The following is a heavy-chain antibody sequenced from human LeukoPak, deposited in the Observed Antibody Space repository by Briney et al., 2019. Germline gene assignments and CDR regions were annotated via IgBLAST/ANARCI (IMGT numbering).Heavy chain of an antibody. Sequence: ASVKVSCKASGYTFTSYGISWVRQAPGQGLEWMGWISAYNGNTNYAQKFQGRVTMTRDTSTSTVYMELSSLRSEDTAVYYCAGGSYKRGDFDYWGQGTLVTVSS. J-gene: IGHJ4*02. CDR1: GYTFTSYG. CDR3: AGGSYKRGDFDY. CDR2: ISAYNGNT. V-gene: IGHV1-18*01. D-gene: IGHD1-26*01.